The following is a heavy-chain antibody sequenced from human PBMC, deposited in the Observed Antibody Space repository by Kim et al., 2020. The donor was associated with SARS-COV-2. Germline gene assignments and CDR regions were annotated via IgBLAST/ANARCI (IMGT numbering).Heavy chain of an antibody. V-gene: IGHV3-23*01. CDR3: AQGGCSVGSCYYLWYYYG. D-gene: IGHD2-15*01. CDR1: GFTFSSSA. J-gene: IGHJ6*01. CDR2: ISGNGGST. Sequence: GGSLRLSCAASGFTFSSSAMHWVRQAPGKGLEWVSGISGNGGSTYYADSVQGRFSISSDNSKNTLSLQMNSLSAEDTAASYCAQGGCSVGSCYYLWYYYG.